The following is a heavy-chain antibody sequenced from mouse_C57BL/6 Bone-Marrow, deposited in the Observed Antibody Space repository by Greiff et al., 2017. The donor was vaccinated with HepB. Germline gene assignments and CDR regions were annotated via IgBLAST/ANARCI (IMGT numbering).Heavy chain of an antibody. CDR2: INPSSGYT. Sequence: VQLQQSGAELARPGASVKMSCKASGYTFTSYTMHWVKQRPGQGLEWIGYINPSSGYTKYNQKFKDKATLTADKSSSTAYMQLSSLTSEDSAVYYCASGEDFAWFAYWGQGTLVTVSA. V-gene: IGHV1-4*01. CDR3: ASGEDFAWFAY. J-gene: IGHJ3*01. CDR1: GYTFTSYT.